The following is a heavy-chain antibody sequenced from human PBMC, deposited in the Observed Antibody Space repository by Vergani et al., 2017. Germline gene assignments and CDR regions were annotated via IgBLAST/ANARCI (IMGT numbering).Heavy chain of an antibody. CDR1: GFTFSSYA. CDR3: AKPRGLTNWFDP. V-gene: IGHV3-23*01. CDR2: ISGSGGST. J-gene: IGHJ5*02. D-gene: IGHD4/OR15-4a*01. Sequence: EVQLLESGGGLVQPGGSLRLSCAASGFTFSSYAMSWVRQAPGKGLEWVSAISGSGGSTYYADSVKGRFTNSRDNSKNTLYRQMNSLRAEDTAVYYCAKPRGLTNWFDPWGQGTLVTVSS.